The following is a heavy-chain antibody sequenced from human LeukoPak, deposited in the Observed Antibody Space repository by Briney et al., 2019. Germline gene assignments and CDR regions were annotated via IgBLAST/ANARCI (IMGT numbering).Heavy chain of an antibody. D-gene: IGHD6-13*01. V-gene: IGHV1-18*01. CDR1: GYTFGTSS. J-gene: IGHJ3*02. CDR2: ISPNNGNT. CDR3: TRVRNSSNWWGPFDI. Sequence: GASVKVSCKAFGYTFGTSSITWVRQAPGQRLEWMGWISPNNGNTHYAQGVQGRVTMTTDTSRSTAYMELRSLRSDDTAVYYCTRVRNSSNWWGPFDIWGQGTMVTVSS.